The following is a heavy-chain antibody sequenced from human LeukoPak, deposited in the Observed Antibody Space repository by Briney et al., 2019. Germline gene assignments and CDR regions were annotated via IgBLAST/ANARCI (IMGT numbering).Heavy chain of an antibody. CDR3: ARHRKSLDY. CDR1: GGSFSGYY. J-gene: IGHJ4*02. CDR2: INHSGST. V-gene: IGHV4-34*01. Sequence: PSETLSLTCAVYGGSFSGYYWSWIRQPPGKGLEWIGEINHSGSTNYNPSLKSRVTISVDTSKNQFSLKLSSVTAADTAVYYCARHRKSLDYWGQGTLVTVSS.